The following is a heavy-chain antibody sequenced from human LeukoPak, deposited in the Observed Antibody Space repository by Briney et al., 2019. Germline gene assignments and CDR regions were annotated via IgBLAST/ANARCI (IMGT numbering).Heavy chain of an antibody. CDR1: GYTFTSYG. J-gene: IGHJ4*02. Sequence: VASVKVSCKASGYTFTSYGISWVRQAPGQGLGWMGWISAYNGNTNYAQKLQGRVTMTIDTSTSTAYMELRSLRSDDTAVYYCARLRVGATPFDYWGQGTLVTVSS. CDR2: ISAYNGNT. CDR3: ARLRVGATPFDY. V-gene: IGHV1-18*01. D-gene: IGHD1-26*01.